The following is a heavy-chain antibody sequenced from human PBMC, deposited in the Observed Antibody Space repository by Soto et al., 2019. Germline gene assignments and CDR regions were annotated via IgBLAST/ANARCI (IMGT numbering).Heavy chain of an antibody. V-gene: IGHV3-23*01. Sequence: EVQLLQSGGGLVQPGGSLTLSCGVSGFPFAPSTMSWVRQAPGKGLEWVSTISVSVGSTYSADSVQGRFTVSSDISDNTLFLRMNSLTAYDTAVYFCAKRDVPHSTSNAYFYDHWGRGVLVTVSA. CDR3: AKRDVPHSTSNAYFYDH. J-gene: IGHJ4*02. CDR1: GFPFAPST. CDR2: ISVSVGST. D-gene: IGHD3-16*01.